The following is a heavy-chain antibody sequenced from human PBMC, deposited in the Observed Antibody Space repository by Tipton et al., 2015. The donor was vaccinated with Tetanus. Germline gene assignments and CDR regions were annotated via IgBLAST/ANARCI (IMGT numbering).Heavy chain of an antibody. CDR2: ISAYSGNT. V-gene: IGHV1-18*01. CDR3: ARTLRSYYYYYGMDV. J-gene: IGHJ6*02. Sequence: QSGAEVKKPGASVKVSCKASGYTFTSYGIGWVRQAPGQGLEWMGWISAYSGNTNYAQKLQGRVTMTTDTSTSTAYMELRSLRSDDTAVYYCARTLRSYYYYYGMDVWGQGTTVTVSS. CDR1: GYTFTSYG. D-gene: IGHD2-15*01.